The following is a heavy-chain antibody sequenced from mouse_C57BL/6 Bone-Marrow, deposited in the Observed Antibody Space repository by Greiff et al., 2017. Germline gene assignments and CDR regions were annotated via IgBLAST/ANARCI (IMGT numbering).Heavy chain of an antibody. V-gene: IGHV1-55*01. D-gene: IGHD1-1*01. J-gene: IGHJ2*01. Sequence: QVQLQQPGAELVKPGASVKMSCKASGYTFTSYWITWVKQRPGQGLEWIGDIYPGSGSTNYNAKFKSKATLTVDTSSSTAYMQLSSLTSEDSAVYYCARRDGSSPSYYFDYWGQGTTLTVSS. CDR3: ARRDGSSPSYYFDY. CDR2: IYPGSGST. CDR1: GYTFTSYW.